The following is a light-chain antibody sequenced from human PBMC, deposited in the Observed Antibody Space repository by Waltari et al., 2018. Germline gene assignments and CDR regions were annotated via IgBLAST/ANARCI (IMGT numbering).Light chain of an antibody. CDR2: GAS. V-gene: IGKV3-20*01. J-gene: IGKJ1*01. CDR3: QQYGNSPPT. CDR1: QSVSSSY. Sequence: EIVLTQSPGTLSLSPGERATLSCSASQSVSSSYFAWYQQKPGQAPRLLIYGASSRATGIPDRFSGSGSGTDFTLTISRLEPEDFAVYYCQQYGNSPPTFGQGTKVEIK.